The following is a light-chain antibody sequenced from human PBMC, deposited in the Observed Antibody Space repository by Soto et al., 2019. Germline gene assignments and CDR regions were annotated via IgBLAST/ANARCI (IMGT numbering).Light chain of an antibody. J-gene: IGKJ1*01. V-gene: IGKV3-11*01. CDR3: QQRSYWPRT. CDR1: QSVSSY. CDR2: DAS. Sequence: EIVLTQSPATLSLSPGERATLSRRASQSVSSYLAWYQQKPGQAPRLLIFDASNRATGIPARFSGSGSGTDFTLTISNLEPEDFAVYYCQQRSYWPRTFGQGTKVDIK.